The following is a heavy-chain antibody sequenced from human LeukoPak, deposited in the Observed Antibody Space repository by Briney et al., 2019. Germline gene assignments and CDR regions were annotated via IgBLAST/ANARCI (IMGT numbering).Heavy chain of an antibody. J-gene: IGHJ4*02. Sequence: GASVKVSCEASGYTFTSYGISWVRQAPGQGLEWMGWISAYNGNTNYAQKLQGRVTMTTDTSTSTAYMELRSLRSDDTAVYYCARDVVVVVAATISLDYWGQGTLVTVSS. CDR3: ARDVVVVVAATISLDY. V-gene: IGHV1-18*01. D-gene: IGHD2-15*01. CDR2: ISAYNGNT. CDR1: GYTFTSYG.